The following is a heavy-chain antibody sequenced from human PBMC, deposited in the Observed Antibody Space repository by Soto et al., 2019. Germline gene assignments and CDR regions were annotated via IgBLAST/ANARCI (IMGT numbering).Heavy chain of an antibody. CDR2: IKQDGSEK. J-gene: IGHJ4*02. V-gene: IGHV3-7*01. CDR3: ARAFHYDFWSGYYTQYYFDY. CDR1: GFTFSSYW. Sequence: GGSLRLSCAASGFTFSSYWMSWVRQAPGKGLEWVANIKQDGSEKYYVDSVKGRFTISRDNAKNSLYLQMNSLRAEDTAVYYCARAFHYDFWSGYYTQYYFDYWGQGTLVTVSS. D-gene: IGHD3-3*01.